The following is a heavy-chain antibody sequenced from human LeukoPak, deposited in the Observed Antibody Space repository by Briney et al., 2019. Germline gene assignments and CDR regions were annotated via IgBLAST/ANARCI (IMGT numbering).Heavy chain of an antibody. V-gene: IGHV3-23*01. CDR3: AKNLGSGSYYNVDYDYYGMDV. CDR2: ISGSGGST. CDR1: GFTFSSYA. D-gene: IGHD3-10*01. Sequence: GGSLRLSCAASGFTFSSYAMSWVRQAPGKGLEWVSAISGSGGSTYYADSVKGRFTISRDNSKNTLYLQMNSLRAEDTAVYYCAKNLGSGSYYNVDYDYYGMDVWGKGTTVTVSS. J-gene: IGHJ6*04.